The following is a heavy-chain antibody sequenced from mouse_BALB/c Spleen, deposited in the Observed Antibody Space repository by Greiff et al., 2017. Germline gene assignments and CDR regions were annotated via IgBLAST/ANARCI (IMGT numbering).Heavy chain of an antibody. Sequence: VQLQQSGAELAKPGASVKMSCKASGYTFTSYWMHWVKQRPGQGLEWIGYISPSTGYTEYNQKFKDKATLTADKSSSTAYMQQSSLTSEDSAVYDCARRTRTARATCGAMDDWGQGTSVTVSS. D-gene: IGHD3-2*01. CDR1: GYTFTSYW. J-gene: IGHJ4*01. CDR2: ISPSTGYT. CDR3: ARRTRTARATCGAMDD. V-gene: IGHV1-7*01.